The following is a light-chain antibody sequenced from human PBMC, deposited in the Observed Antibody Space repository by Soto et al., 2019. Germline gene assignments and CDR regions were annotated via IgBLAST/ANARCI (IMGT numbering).Light chain of an antibody. CDR2: DGI. J-gene: IGLJ2*01. V-gene: IGLV2-23*01. CDR1: SSDVGSYKL. Sequence: QSALTQPASVSGSPGQSITICCAGASSDVGSYKLVSWYQHHPGKAPKLMIYDGIKRPSGVSNRFSGSKSGNTASLTISGLQAEDEADYYCCSYAGSSTSVLFGGGTKVTVL. CDR3: CSYAGSSTSVL.